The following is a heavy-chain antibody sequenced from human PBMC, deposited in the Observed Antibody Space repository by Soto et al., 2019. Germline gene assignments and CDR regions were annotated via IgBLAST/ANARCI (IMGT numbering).Heavy chain of an antibody. J-gene: IGHJ6*03. Sequence: ASVKVSCKASGYTFTSYGISWVRQAPGQGLEWMGWISAYNGNTNYAQKLQGRVTMTTDTSTSTAYMELRSLRSDDTAVYYCAREPHPYYDILTGPLSYYYYYMDVWGKGTTVTVSS. CDR2: ISAYNGNT. CDR3: AREPHPYYDILTGPLSYYYYYMDV. CDR1: GYTFTSYG. V-gene: IGHV1-18*01. D-gene: IGHD3-9*01.